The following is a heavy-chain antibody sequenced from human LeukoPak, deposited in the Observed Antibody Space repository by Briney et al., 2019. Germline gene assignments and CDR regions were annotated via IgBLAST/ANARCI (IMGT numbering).Heavy chain of an antibody. J-gene: IGHJ4*02. D-gene: IGHD5-18*01. CDR1: GFTFSGCG. V-gene: IGHV3-30*02. CDR3: AKDPYSYGSYFDY. Sequence: GGSLRLSCAASGFTFSGCGMHWVRQAPGKGLEWVAFIWYDGRDKYYVDSVKGRFTISRDNSKNTLYLQMNSLRAEDTAMYYCAKDPYSYGSYFDYRGQGTLVTVPS. CDR2: IWYDGRDK.